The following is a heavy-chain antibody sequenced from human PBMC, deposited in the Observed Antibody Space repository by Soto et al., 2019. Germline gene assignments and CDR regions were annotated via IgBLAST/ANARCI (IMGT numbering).Heavy chain of an antibody. CDR3: ARGDSGRWSRQYNWFDP. D-gene: IGHD6-13*01. V-gene: IGHV3-11*01. CDR2: ISSTGSTR. CDR1: GFMFSDYY. Sequence: GGSLRLSCAASGFMFSDYYMSWIRQAPGKGLEWISYISSTGSTRYYADFVKGRFIISRDNADNSLYLQLNSLRVEDTAVYCCARGDSGRWSRQYNWFDPWGQGTVVTVSS. J-gene: IGHJ5*02.